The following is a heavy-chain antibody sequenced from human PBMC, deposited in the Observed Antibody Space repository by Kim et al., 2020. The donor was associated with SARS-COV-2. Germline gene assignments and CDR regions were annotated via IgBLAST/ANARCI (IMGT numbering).Heavy chain of an antibody. CDR2: INADSGYR. Sequence: ASVKVSCKAFGYTFTSYTMHWVRQAPGQKFEWMGWINADSGYRKYSQKFKGRVTITRDTSATTVYLELSSLRSEDTAVYFCAKDFLSETPTAGYYFDFWGQGTLVTVSS. D-gene: IGHD1-26*01. CDR3: AKDFLSETPTAGYYFDF. V-gene: IGHV1-3*01. CDR1: GYTFTSYT. J-gene: IGHJ4*01.